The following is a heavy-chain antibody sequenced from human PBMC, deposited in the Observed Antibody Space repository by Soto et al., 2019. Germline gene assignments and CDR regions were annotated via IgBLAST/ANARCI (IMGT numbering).Heavy chain of an antibody. J-gene: IGHJ4*02. V-gene: IGHV3-7*01. CDR2: INQDGSAK. Sequence: EVQLVESGGGVVQPGGSLRLSCAVSGFTFGNQWMSCVRQAPGKGLEWVANINQDGSAKSHVDSVEGRFTISRDNAKTSLYLHWNSLRVEATAGYYCARGPFWGQGHLVTVSS. D-gene: IGHD3-3*02. CDR3: ARGPF. CDR1: GFTFGNQW.